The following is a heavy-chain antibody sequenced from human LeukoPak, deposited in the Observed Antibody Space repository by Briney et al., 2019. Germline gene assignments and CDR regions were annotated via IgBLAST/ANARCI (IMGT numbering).Heavy chain of an antibody. J-gene: IGHJ4*02. D-gene: IGHD6-13*01. Sequence: GRSLRLSCAASGFTFSSYGMHWVRQAPGKGLEWVAVIWYDGSNKYYADSVKGRFTISRDNSKNSLYLQMNSLRAEDTAVYYCAREGSSSWYVDYWGQGTLVTVSS. V-gene: IGHV3-33*01. CDR1: GFTFSSYG. CDR2: IWYDGSNK. CDR3: AREGSSSWYVDY.